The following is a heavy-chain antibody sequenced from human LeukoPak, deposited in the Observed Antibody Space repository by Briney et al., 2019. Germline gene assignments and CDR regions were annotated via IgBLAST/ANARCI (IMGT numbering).Heavy chain of an antibody. J-gene: IGHJ4*02. CDR3: AKGRYYYDSSGYDY. V-gene: IGHV3-9*03. CDR2: ISWNSGSI. Sequence: PGRSLRLSCAASGFTFDDYAMHWVRQAPGKGLEWVSGISWNSGSIGYADSVKGGFTISRDNAKNSLYLQMNSLRAEDMALYYCAKGRYYYDSSGYDYWGQGTLVTVSS. CDR1: GFTFDDYA. D-gene: IGHD3-22*01.